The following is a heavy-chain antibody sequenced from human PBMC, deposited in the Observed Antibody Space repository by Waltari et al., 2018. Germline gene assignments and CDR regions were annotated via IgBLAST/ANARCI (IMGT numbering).Heavy chain of an antibody. Sequence: QIQLVQSGGEVKKPGASVNVSCKASGYIFRTSGIFWVRQAPGQGLEYMGWISAYNGNTNYAQNFQGRLTLTTDTSASTAYMELSSLTSDDTAVYFCARDRRDDNNSVRWLDPWGQGTLVTVSS. CDR2: ISAYNGNT. CDR1: GYIFRTSG. CDR3: ARDRRDDNNSVRWLDP. J-gene: IGHJ5*02. V-gene: IGHV1-18*01. D-gene: IGHD1-1*01.